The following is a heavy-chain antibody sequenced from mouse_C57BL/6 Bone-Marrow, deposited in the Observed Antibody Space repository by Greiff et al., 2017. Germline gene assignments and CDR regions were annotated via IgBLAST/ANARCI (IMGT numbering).Heavy chain of an antibody. D-gene: IGHD2-5*01. J-gene: IGHJ1*03. V-gene: IGHV1-69*01. CDR3: ARDSNYVEYFDV. CDR1: GYTFTSYW. CDR2: IDPSDSYT. Sequence: QVQLQQPGAELVMPGASVKLSCKASGYTFTSYWMHWVKQRPGQGLEWIGEIDPSDSYTNYYQKFKGKSTLTVDKSSSTAYMQLSSLTSEDSAVYYCARDSNYVEYFDVWGTGTTVTVSS.